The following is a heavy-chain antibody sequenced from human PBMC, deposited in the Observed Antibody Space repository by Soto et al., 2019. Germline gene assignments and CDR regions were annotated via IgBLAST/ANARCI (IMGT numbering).Heavy chain of an antibody. CDR1: GFTYSTYT. D-gene: IGHD2-21*02. Sequence: GGSLRLSCAASGFTYSTYTMHWVRQAPGRGLEWVAVISYDGNNKFYADSVKGRFTISRDNAKNSLFLQMNSLRPEDTALYYCAKDVKWGGMTTIHYFDSWGQGTQVTVSS. J-gene: IGHJ4*02. CDR2: ISYDGNNK. V-gene: IGHV3-30-3*01. CDR3: AKDVKWGGMTTIHYFDS.